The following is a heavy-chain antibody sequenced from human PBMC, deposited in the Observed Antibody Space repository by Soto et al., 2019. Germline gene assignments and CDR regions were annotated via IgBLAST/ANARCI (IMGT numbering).Heavy chain of an antibody. J-gene: IGHJ5*02. CDR1: GDSISNSRFS. D-gene: IGHD3-22*01. V-gene: IGHV4-39*01. CDR2: IYHTGNA. Sequence: TSETLSLTWSVSGDSISNSRFSWTWIRQPPGEGLEWIGSIYHTGNAYYNPSLKSRVTIFVDTSKNQFSLKLTSVTAADTALYYCARDYFDSSDYTTNWFDPWGQGSLVTVSS. CDR3: ARDYFDSSDYTTNWFDP.